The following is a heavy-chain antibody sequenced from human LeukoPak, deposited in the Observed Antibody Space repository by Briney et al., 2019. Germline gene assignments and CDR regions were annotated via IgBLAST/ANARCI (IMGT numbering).Heavy chain of an antibody. CDR3: ARVEAGKGWFDP. CDR1: GDSVSSNSAT. J-gene: IGHJ5*02. Sequence: SQTLSHTCAISGDSVSSNSATWNWIRQSPSRGLEWLGRTYYRSKWYNDYAVSVKGRITINPDTSKNQFSLHLNSVTPEDTAVYHCARVEAGKGWFDPWGQGTQVTVSS. D-gene: IGHD6-19*01. CDR2: TYYRSKWYN. V-gene: IGHV6-1*01.